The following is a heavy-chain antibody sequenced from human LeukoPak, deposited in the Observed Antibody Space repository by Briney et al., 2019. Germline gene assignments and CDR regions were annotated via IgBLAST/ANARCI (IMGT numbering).Heavy chain of an antibody. CDR1: GFTFTTYG. CDR2: IWNDGSYK. Sequence: PGGSLRLSCAASGFTFTTYGMHWVRQAPGKGLEWVAVIWNDGSYKHYADSVKGRFTISRDDSKNTICLQMNSLRAEDTAVYYCARDLWQQMIQGYDYWGQGTLVTVSS. V-gene: IGHV3-33*01. CDR3: ARDLWQQMIQGYDY. D-gene: IGHD6-13*01. J-gene: IGHJ4*02.